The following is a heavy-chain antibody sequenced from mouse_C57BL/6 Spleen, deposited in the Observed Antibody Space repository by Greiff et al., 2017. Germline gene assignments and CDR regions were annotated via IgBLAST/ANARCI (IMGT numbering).Heavy chain of an antibody. CDR2: IYPGSGST. D-gene: IGHD2-1*01. V-gene: IGHV1-55*01. Sequence: QVQLQQPGAELVKPGASVKMSCKASGYTFTSYWITWVKQRPGQGLEWIGDIYPGSGSTNYNEKFKSKATLTVDTSSSTAYMQLSSLTSEESSVYYCARRSYYGNSDYWGQGTTLTVSS. CDR1: GYTFTSYW. CDR3: ARRSYYGNSDY. J-gene: IGHJ2*01.